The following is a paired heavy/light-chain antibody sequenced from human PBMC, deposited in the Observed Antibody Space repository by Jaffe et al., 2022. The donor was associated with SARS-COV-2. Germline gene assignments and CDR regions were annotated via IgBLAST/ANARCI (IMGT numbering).Light chain of an antibody. V-gene: IGKV3-20*01. CDR1: QSVSSNY. CDR2: GAS. Sequence: EIVLTQSPGTLSLSPGERATLSCRATQSVSSNYLAWYQHKPGQAPRLLIYGASSRATGIPDRFSGSGSGTDFTLTISRLEPEDFAVYYCQQYGSSPGTFGQGTKVEIK. CDR3: QQYGSSPGT. J-gene: IGKJ1*01.
Heavy chain of an antibody. CDR2: ISWNSGSI. V-gene: IGHV3-9*01. Sequence: EVQLVESGGGLVQPGRSLRLSCAASGFTFDDYAMHWVRQAPGKGLEWVSGISWNSGSIGYADSVRGRFTISRDNAKNSLYLQMNSLRAEDTALYYCAKVTQLFCSSSSCYTGYFGHWGQGTLVTVSS. D-gene: IGHD2-2*02. CDR1: GFTFDDYA. CDR3: AKVTQLFCSSSSCYTGYFGH. J-gene: IGHJ4*02.